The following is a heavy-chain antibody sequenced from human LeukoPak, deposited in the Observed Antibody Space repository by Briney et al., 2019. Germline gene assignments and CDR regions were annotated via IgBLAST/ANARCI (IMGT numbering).Heavy chain of an antibody. J-gene: IGHJ4*02. V-gene: IGHV4-59*08. CDR1: GGSISSSY. CDR2: IYYSGST. D-gene: IGHD4-17*01. Sequence: PSETLSLTCTVSGGSISSSYWSWIRQPPGKGLEWIGYIYYSGSTNYNPSLRSRVTISVDTSKNQFSLKLSSVTAADTAVYYCARGGNYGDYDGYFDYWGQGTLVTVSS. CDR3: ARGGNYGDYDGYFDY.